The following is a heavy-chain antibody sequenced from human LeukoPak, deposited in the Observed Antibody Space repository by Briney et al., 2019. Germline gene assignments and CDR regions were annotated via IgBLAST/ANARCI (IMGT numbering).Heavy chain of an antibody. Sequence: SETLSLTCTVSGVSISGYYWSWIRQPPGKGLEWIGEINHSGSTNYNPSLKSRVTISVDTSKNQFSLKLSSVTAADTAVYYCARGRRGNWNKPRPFDYWGQGTLVTVSS. CDR1: GVSISGYY. D-gene: IGHD1-20*01. CDR2: INHSGST. J-gene: IGHJ4*02. V-gene: IGHV4-34*01. CDR3: ARGRRGNWNKPRPFDY.